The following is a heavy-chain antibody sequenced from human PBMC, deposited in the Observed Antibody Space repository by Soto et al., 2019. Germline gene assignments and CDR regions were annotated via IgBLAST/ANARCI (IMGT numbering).Heavy chain of an antibody. V-gene: IGHV3-21*01. CDR1: GFTFSSYS. J-gene: IGHJ6*02. D-gene: IGHD5-18*01. CDR3: ARGGDTAMVIYYYGMDV. Sequence: EVQLVESGGGLVKPGGSLRLSCAASGFTFSSYSMNWVRQAPGKGLEWVSSISSSSSYIYYADSVKGRFTISRDNAKHSLYLQMNSLRAEDTAVYYCARGGDTAMVIYYYGMDVWGQGTTVTVSS. CDR2: ISSSSSYI.